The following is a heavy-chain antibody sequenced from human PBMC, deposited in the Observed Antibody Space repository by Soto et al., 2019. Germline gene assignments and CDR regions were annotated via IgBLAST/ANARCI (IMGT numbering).Heavy chain of an antibody. V-gene: IGHV1-69*13. Sequence: SVKVSCKASGYTFTDFGISWVRQAPGQGLEWMGGIIPIFGTANYAQKFQGRVTITADESTSTAYMELSSLRSEDTAVYYCARGGYCISTSCHPGYGMDVWGQGTTVTVSS. D-gene: IGHD2-2*01. CDR2: IIPIFGTA. J-gene: IGHJ6*02. CDR1: GYTFTDFG. CDR3: ARGGYCISTSCHPGYGMDV.